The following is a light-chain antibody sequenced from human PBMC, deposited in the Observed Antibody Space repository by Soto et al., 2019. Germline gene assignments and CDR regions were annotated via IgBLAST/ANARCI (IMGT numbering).Light chain of an antibody. CDR2: AAT. J-gene: IGKJ3*01. V-gene: IGKV1-12*01. CDR3: QQVDNFPLT. Sequence: IQMTQFPSSVSASVGDRVTITCRASQDVRTWLAWYQQRPGKAPKVLIHAATILQSGVPSRFSGSGAGTDFTLTINNLQPDDFATYYCQQVDNFPLTFGPGTKLD. CDR1: QDVRTW.